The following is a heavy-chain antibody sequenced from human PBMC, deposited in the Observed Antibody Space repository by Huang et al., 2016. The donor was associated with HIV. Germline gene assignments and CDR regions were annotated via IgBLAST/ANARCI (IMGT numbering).Heavy chain of an antibody. J-gene: IGHJ4*02. V-gene: IGHV3-30*18. Sequence: QVQLVESGGGVVQPGRSLRLSCAASGFTFSTYGMHWVRQAPGKVLEWVTVISYDGSEKYYADSVKGRFTSSRDNSNNTLYLQMNSLRADDTAVYYCVKDQGHTFMVRYHFDFWGQGTLVTVSS. D-gene: IGHD3-10*01. CDR1: GFTFSTYG. CDR2: ISYDGSEK. CDR3: VKDQGHTFMVRYHFDF.